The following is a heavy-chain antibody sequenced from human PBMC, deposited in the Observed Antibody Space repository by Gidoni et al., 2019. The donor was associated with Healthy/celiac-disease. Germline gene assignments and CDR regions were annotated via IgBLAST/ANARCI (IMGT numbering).Heavy chain of an antibody. D-gene: IGHD3-10*01. CDR2: ISYDGSNK. J-gene: IGHJ4*02. CDR3: ARDPGYGSGNFDY. V-gene: IGHV3-30-3*01. Sequence: QVQLVESGGGVVQPGRSLRLCCAASGFTFSSYAMNWVRQAPGKGLEWVAVISYDGSNKYYADSVKGRFTISRDNSKNTLYLQMNSLRAEDTAVYYCARDPGYGSGNFDYWGQGTLVTVSS. CDR1: GFTFSSYA.